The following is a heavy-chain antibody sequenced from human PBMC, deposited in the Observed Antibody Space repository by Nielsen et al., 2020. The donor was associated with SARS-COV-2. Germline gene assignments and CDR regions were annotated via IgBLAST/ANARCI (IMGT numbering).Heavy chain of an antibody. CDR2: IIPIFGTA. J-gene: IGHJ6*02. CDR1: GGTFSSYA. D-gene: IGHD3-9*01. Sequence: SVKVSCKASGGTFSSYAISWVRQAPGQGLEWMGGIIPIFGTANCAQKFQGRVTITADESTSTAYMELSSLRSEDTAVYYCARRSRYFDWLPLDYYYYYGMDVWGQGTTVTVSS. CDR3: ARRSRYFDWLPLDYYYYYGMDV. V-gene: IGHV1-69*13.